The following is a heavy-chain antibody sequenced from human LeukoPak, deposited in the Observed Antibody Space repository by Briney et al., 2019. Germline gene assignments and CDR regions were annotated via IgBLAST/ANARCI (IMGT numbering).Heavy chain of an antibody. D-gene: IGHD1-7*01. CDR3: AGGWNYAFRFDY. CDR1: GFTFSDYW. V-gene: IGHV3-7*01. J-gene: IGHJ4*02. CDR2: IKQDGSER. Sequence: GGSLRLSCAASGFTFSDYWMTWVRQAPGKGLEWVAHIKQDGSERYYGDSVKGPFTISRDNAKNLVYLQMNSLGAEDTAIYYCAGGWNYAFRFDYWGQGTLVTVSS.